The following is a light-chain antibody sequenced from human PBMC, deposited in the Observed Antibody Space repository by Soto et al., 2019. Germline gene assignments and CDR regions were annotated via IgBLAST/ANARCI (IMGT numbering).Light chain of an antibody. CDR1: QSVVSSS. Sequence: EIVLTQSPGTLSLSPGERATLSCGASQSVVSSSLAWYQHKPGQAPRLLIYGASSRATGIPDRFSGSGSGTDFTLTISRLEPEDFAVYYCQQYGSSPWTFGQGTKVEVK. CDR3: QQYGSSPWT. CDR2: GAS. V-gene: IGKV3-20*01. J-gene: IGKJ1*01.